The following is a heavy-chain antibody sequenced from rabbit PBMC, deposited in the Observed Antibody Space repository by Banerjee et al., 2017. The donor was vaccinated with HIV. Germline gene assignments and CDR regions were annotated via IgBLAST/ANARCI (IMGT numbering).Heavy chain of an antibody. CDR1: GFDFSSYG. V-gene: IGHV1S39*01. CDR2: IDTADGNI. CDR3: ARDGASGYNFNL. J-gene: IGHJ4*01. Sequence: QEQLVESGGGLVQPGGSLKVTCTVSGFDFSSYGVSWVRQAPGKGLEWIGYIDTADGNIYYATWVNGRFTISKTSSTTVTLQMTSLTAADTATYFCARDGASGYNFNLWGPGTL. D-gene: IGHD1-1*01.